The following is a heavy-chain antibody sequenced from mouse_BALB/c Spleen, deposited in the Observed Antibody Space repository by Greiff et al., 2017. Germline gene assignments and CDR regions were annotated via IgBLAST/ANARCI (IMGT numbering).Heavy chain of an antibody. V-gene: IGHV3-2*02. CDR3: ARIYYGSSYFNDYAMDY. J-gene: IGHJ4*01. Sequence: EVQLQESGPGLVKPSQSLSLTCTVTGYSITSDYAWNWIRQFPGNKLEWMGYISYSGSTSYNPSLKSRISITRDTSKNQFFLQLNSVTTEDTATYYCARIYYGSSYFNDYAMDYWGQGTSVTVSS. CDR1: GYSITSDYA. D-gene: IGHD1-1*01. CDR2: ISYSGST.